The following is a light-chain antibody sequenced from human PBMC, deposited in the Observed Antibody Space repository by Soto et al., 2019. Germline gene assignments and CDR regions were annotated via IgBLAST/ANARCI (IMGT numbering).Light chain of an antibody. J-gene: IGKJ2*01. CDR2: KAS. CDR3: QQYNSYSRT. Sequence: DIQMTQSPSTLSASVGDRVTITCRASQSISSWLAWYQQKPGKAPKLLIYKASSLESGVPSRFSGSGSGTEFNLTISILQPDDCATYYCQQYNSYSRTFGQGTKLEIK. CDR1: QSISSW. V-gene: IGKV1-5*03.